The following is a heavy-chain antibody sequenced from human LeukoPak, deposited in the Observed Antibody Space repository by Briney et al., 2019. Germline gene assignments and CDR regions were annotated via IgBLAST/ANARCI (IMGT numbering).Heavy chain of an antibody. V-gene: IGHV3-9*03. D-gene: IGHD5-12*01. CDR1: GFTFDDYA. CDR2: ISWNSGSI. CDR3: AKGVATITSLNWYFDL. Sequence: GGSLKLSCAASGFTFDDYAMHWVRQAPGKGLEWVSGISWNSGSIGFADSVKGRSTISRDNAKNSLYLQMNSLRAEDMALYYCAKGVATITSLNWYFDLWGRGTLVTVSS. J-gene: IGHJ2*01.